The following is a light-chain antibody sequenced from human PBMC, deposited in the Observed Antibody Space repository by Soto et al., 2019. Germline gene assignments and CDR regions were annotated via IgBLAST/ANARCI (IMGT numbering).Light chain of an antibody. CDR2: DVS. J-gene: IGLJ1*01. CDR1: SSDVGGYNY. CDR3: SSYISSSTLV. V-gene: IGLV2-14*01. Sequence: ALTQPASVSGSPGQSIAISCTGTSSDVGGYNYVSWYQQYPGKAPKLMIYDVSNRPSGVSNRFSGSKSGNTASLTISGLQAEDEADYYCSSYISSSTLVFGTGTKVTVL.